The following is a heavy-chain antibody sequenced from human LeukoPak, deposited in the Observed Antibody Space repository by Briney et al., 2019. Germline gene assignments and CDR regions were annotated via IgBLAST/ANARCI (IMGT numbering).Heavy chain of an antibody. D-gene: IGHD1-14*01. CDR2: ISYDGSHR. V-gene: IGHV3-30*01. Sequence: GGSLRLSCAASGFTFSSYAMHWVSQAPGKGLEWVAVISYDGSHRYYADSEKGRFTISRDNSNNTLYVQMNSLRAEDTAVYYCARGWAGMGYYMHVWGRGTTVTVSS. J-gene: IGHJ6*03. CDR1: GFTFSSYA. CDR3: ARGWAGMGYYMHV.